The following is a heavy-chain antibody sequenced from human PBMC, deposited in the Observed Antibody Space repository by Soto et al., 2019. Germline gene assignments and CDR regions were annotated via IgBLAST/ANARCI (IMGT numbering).Heavy chain of an antibody. Sequence: PGGSLRLSCASSGFTFSDHYMTWIRQAPGMGLEWVSYITGSGSNIYYADSVKGRFTISRDNAKSSLYLQMYSLRAEDTAVYYCARENRRYCSGASCFADYWGQGTLVTVSS. CDR2: ITGSGSNI. D-gene: IGHD2-2*01. V-gene: IGHV3-11*01. J-gene: IGHJ4*02. CDR1: GFTFSDHY. CDR3: ARENRRYCSGASCFADY.